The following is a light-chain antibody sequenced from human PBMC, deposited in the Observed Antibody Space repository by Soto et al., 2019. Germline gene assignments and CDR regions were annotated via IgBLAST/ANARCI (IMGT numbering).Light chain of an antibody. CDR1: QSISSY. CDR2: AAF. V-gene: IGKV1-39*01. J-gene: IGKJ4*01. Sequence: DIQMTQSPSSLSASVGDRVTITCRASQSISSYLNWYQQKPGKAPKLLIYAAFNLQNGVPSRFSGSGSGTDFTLSISSLQPEDFATYYCLQHNSYPRLTFGGGTKVEIK. CDR3: LQHNSYPRLT.